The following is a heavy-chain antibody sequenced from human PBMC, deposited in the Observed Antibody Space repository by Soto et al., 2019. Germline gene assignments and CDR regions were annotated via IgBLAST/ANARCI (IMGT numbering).Heavy chain of an antibody. D-gene: IGHD3-10*01. Sequence: ASVKVSCKASGYTFTSYGISRVRQAPGQGLEWMGWISTYNGNTKYAQKLQGRVTMTTDTSTSTAYMELRSLRSDDTAVFYCAREMVRGVGSDYWGQGTLVTVSS. V-gene: IGHV1-18*01. CDR2: ISTYNGNT. J-gene: IGHJ4*02. CDR1: GYTFTSYG. CDR3: AREMVRGVGSDY.